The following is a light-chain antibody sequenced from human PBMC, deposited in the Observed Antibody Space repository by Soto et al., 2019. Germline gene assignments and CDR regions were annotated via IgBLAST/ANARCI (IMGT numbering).Light chain of an antibody. CDR1: SSDVGGYNY. V-gene: IGLV2-14*01. CDR3: TSYPSSSTLYV. Sequence: QSVLTQPASVSGSPGQPITISCTGTSSDVGGYNYVSWYQQHPGKAPKLMIFEVSNRPSGVSYRFSGSKSGNTASLTISGLQAEDEADYYCTSYPSSSTLYVFGSGTKVTVL. J-gene: IGLJ1*01. CDR2: EVS.